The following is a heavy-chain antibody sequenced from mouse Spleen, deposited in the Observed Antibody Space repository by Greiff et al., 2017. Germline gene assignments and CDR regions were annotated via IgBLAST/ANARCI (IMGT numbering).Heavy chain of an antibody. CDR1: GYTFTDYY. D-gene: IGHD5-5*01. J-gene: IGHJ3*01. CDR3: ARGEDYRGFAY. V-gene: IGHV1-76*01. Sequence: QVQLQQSGAELVRPGASVKLSCKASGYTFTDYYINWVKQRPGQGLEWIARIYPGSGNTYYNEKFKGKATLTAEKSSSTAYMQLSSLTSEDSAVYFCARGEDYRGFAYWGQGTLVTVSA. CDR2: IYPGSGNT.